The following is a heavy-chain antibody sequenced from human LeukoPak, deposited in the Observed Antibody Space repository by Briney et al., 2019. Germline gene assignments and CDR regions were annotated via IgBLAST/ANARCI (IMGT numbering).Heavy chain of an antibody. Sequence: PGRSLRLSCAASGFTFSSYGMHWARQAPGKGLEWVAVIWYDGSNKYYADSVKGRFTISRDNSKNTLYLQMNSLRAEDTAVYYCARDPWHPAAAGTWGGDYWGQGTLVTVSS. J-gene: IGHJ4*02. D-gene: IGHD6-13*01. CDR2: IWYDGSNK. CDR1: GFTFSSYG. CDR3: ARDPWHPAAAGTWGGDY. V-gene: IGHV3-33*01.